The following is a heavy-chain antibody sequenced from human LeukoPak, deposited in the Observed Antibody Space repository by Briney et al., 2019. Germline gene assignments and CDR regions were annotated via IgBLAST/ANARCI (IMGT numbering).Heavy chain of an antibody. CDR2: ISSSSSYI. Sequence: GGSLRLSCAASGFTFSSYSMNWVRQAPGKGLEWVSSISSSSSYIYYADSVKGRFTISRDNSKNTLYLQMNSLRAEDTAVYYCAKGIVSDYYDSSGYYFPYWGQGTLVTASS. V-gene: IGHV3-21*04. CDR1: GFTFSSYS. D-gene: IGHD3-22*01. J-gene: IGHJ4*02. CDR3: AKGIVSDYYDSSGYYFPY.